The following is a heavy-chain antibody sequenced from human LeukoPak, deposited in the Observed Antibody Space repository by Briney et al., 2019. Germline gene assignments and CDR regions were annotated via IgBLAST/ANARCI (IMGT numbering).Heavy chain of an antibody. J-gene: IGHJ4*02. CDR1: GGSISSYY. CDR3: ARLPGGSRGSYFDY. V-gene: IGHV4-59*08. D-gene: IGHD1-26*01. CDR2: IYYSGST. Sequence: SETLSLTCTVSGGSISSYYWSWIRQPPGKGLEWIGYIYYSGSTNYNPSLKSRVTISVDTSKNQFSLKLSSVTAADTAVYYCARLPGGSRGSYFDYWGQGTLVTVSS.